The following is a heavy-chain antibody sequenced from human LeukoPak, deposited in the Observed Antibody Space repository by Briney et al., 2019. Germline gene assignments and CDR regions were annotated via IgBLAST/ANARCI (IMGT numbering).Heavy chain of an antibody. D-gene: IGHD3-22*01. J-gene: IGHJ1*01. CDR2: IYYSGST. CDR3: ARPVEYASSGYWRAEYFQH. V-gene: IGHV4-39*01. CDR1: GGSISSSSYY. Sequence: SETLSLTCTVSGGSISSSSYYWGWIRQPPGKGLEWIGSIYYSGSTYYNPSLKSRVTISVDTSKNQFSLKLSSVTAADTAVYYCARPVEYASSGYWRAEYFQHWGQGTPVTVSS.